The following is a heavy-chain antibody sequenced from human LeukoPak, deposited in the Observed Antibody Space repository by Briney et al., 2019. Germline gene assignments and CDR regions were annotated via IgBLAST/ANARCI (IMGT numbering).Heavy chain of an antibody. CDR1: GFTFSSYA. J-gene: IGHJ4*02. CDR3: AKDGESGSFYFDY. Sequence: HPGGSLRLSCAASGFTFSSYAMSWVRQAPGKGLEWVSAISGSGGSTYYADSVKGRFTISRDNSKNTLYLQMNSLRAEDTAVYYCAKDGESGSFYFDYWGQGTLVTVSS. CDR2: ISGSGGST. D-gene: IGHD1-26*01. V-gene: IGHV3-23*01.